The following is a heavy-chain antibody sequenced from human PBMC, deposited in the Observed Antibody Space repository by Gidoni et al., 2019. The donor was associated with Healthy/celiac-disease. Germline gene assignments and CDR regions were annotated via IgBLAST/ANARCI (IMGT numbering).Heavy chain of an antibody. J-gene: IGHJ6*02. CDR2: IIPIFGTA. CDR3: ARDPDYGGNSEYYYGMDV. Sequence: PGSSVKVSCKASGGTFSSYAISWVRQAPGQGLEWMGGIIPIFGTANYAQKFQGRVTITADESTSTAYMELSSLRSEDTAVYYCARDPDYGGNSEYYYGMDVWGQVTTVTVSS. D-gene: IGHD4-17*01. V-gene: IGHV1-69*01. CDR1: GGTFSSYA.